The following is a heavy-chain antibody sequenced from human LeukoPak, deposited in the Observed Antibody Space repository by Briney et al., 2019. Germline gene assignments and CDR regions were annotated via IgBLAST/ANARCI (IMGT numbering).Heavy chain of an antibody. D-gene: IGHD1-1*01. CDR1: GFTFSSYG. J-gene: IGHJ6*03. V-gene: IGHV3-30*18. Sequence: GGSLRLSCAASGFTFSSYGMHWVRQAPGKGLEWVAVISYDGSNKYYADSVKGRFTISRDNSKNTLYLQMNSLRAEDTAVHYCAKDGGGTTVYYYYYYMDVWGKGTTVTVSS. CDR3: AKDGGGTTVYYYYYYMDV. CDR2: ISYDGSNK.